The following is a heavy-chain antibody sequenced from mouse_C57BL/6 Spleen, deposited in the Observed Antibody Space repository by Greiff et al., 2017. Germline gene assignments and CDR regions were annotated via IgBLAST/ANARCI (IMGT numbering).Heavy chain of an antibody. CDR1: GYSFTGYY. Sequence: EVQLQQSGPELVKPGASVKISCKASGYSFTGYYMNWVKQSPEKSLEWIGEINPSTGDTTYNQKFKAKATLTVDKSSSTAYMQLNSLASEDSAVYYCARSSAQAQFAYWGQGTLVTVSA. J-gene: IGHJ3*01. V-gene: IGHV1-42*01. D-gene: IGHD3-2*02. CDR2: INPSTGDT. CDR3: ARSSAQAQFAY.